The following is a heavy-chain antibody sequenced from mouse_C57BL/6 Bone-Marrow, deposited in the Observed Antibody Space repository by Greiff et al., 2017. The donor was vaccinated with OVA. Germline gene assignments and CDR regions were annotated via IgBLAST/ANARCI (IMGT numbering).Heavy chain of an antibody. Sequence: QVQLKESGAELVKPGASVKLSCKASGYTFTEYTIHWVKQRSGQGLEWIGWFYPGSGSIKYNEKFKDKATLTAEKSSSTVYVELSRLTSEDSAVYFCARHEDRWLFYYDFAWFAYWGQGTLVTVSA. V-gene: IGHV1-62-2*01. CDR3: ARHEDRWLFYYDFAWFAY. J-gene: IGHJ3*01. CDR1: GYTFTEYT. D-gene: IGHD2-4*01. CDR2: FYPGSGSI.